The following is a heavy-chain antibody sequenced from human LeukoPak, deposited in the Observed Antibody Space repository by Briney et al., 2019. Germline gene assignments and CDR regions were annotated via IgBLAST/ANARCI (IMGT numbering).Heavy chain of an antibody. CDR1: GGSISSYY. Sequence: SETLSLTCTVSGGSISSYYWSWIRQPPGKGLEWIGYIYYSGNTNYNPSLKSRVTISVDTSKNQFSLKLSSVTAADTAVYYCARQEYSSSSFDYWGQGTLVTVSS. CDR2: IYYSGNT. D-gene: IGHD6-6*01. CDR3: ARQEYSSSSFDY. J-gene: IGHJ4*02. V-gene: IGHV4-59*01.